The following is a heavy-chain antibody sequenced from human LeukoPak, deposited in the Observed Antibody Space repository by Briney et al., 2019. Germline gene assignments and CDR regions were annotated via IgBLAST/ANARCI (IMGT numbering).Heavy chain of an antibody. Sequence: GGSLRLSCAASGFTFSGSAMHWVRQASGKGLEWVGRIRSKANSYATAYAASVKGRFTISRDDSKNTLYLQMNSLKTEDTAVYYCTTGAYYDILTGYYDAPYYFDYWGQGTLVTVSS. CDR3: TTGAYYDILTGYYDAPYYFDY. J-gene: IGHJ4*02. CDR1: GFTFSGSA. V-gene: IGHV3-73*01. D-gene: IGHD3-9*01. CDR2: IRSKANSYAT.